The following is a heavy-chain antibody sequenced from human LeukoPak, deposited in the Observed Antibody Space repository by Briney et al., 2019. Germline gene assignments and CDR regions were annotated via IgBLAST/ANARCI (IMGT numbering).Heavy chain of an antibody. D-gene: IGHD3-3*01. CDR3: ARGGNYDFWSGYVKGSFDY. Sequence: ASVTVSCKASGGTFSSYAISWVRQAPGQGLEWMGGIIPIFGTANYAQKFQGRVTITADESTSTAYMELSSLRSEDTAVYYCARGGNYDFWSGYVKGSFDYWGQGTLVTVSS. V-gene: IGHV1-69*13. J-gene: IGHJ4*02. CDR2: IIPIFGTA. CDR1: GGTFSSYA.